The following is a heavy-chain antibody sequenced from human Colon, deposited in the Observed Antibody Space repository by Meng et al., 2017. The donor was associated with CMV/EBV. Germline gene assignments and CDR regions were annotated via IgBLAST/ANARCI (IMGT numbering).Heavy chain of an antibody. CDR1: GITLSNYK. V-gene: IGHV3-30*03. D-gene: IGHD1-26*01. Sequence: GESLKISCEASGITLSNYKMHWVRQAPGKGLEWVAVISYDGTKTYHGDSVKGRFTISRDNSMNSLYLQMDNLRPADTGVYYCVRAGYGGFIKDAFDLWGQGALVTVS. CDR3: VRAGYGGFIKDAFDL. CDR2: ISYDGTKT. J-gene: IGHJ4*02.